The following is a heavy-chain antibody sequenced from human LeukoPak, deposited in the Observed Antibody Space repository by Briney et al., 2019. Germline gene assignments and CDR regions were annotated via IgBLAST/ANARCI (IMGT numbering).Heavy chain of an antibody. CDR1: GFTFSSYG. J-gene: IGHJ4*02. CDR3: ARITIFGVPDY. V-gene: IGHV3-48*04. Sequence: GRSLRLSCAASGFTFSSYGMHWVRQAPGKGLEWVSYISSSSSTIYYADSVKGRFTISRDNAKNSLYLQMNSLRAEDTAVYYCARITIFGVPDYWGQGTLVTVSS. CDR2: ISSSSSTI. D-gene: IGHD3-3*01.